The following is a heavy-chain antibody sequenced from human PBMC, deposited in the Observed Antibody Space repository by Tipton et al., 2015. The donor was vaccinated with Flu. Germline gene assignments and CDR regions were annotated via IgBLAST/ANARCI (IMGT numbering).Heavy chain of an antibody. D-gene: IGHD1-26*01. CDR2: IYTSGST. Sequence: TLSLTCTVSGGSISSGDYYWSWIRQPPGKGLEWIGRIYTSGSTNYNPSLKSRVTISVDTSKNQFSLKLSSVTAADTAVYYCARKGGSYWYFDLWGRGTLVTVSS. V-gene: IGHV4-61*02. CDR1: GGSISSGDYY. J-gene: IGHJ2*01. CDR3: ARKGGSYWYFDL.